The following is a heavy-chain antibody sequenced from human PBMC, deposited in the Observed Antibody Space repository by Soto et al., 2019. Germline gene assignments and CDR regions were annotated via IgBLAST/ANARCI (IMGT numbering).Heavy chain of an antibody. CDR1: GGSFSGYY. J-gene: IGHJ5*02. CDR2: INHSGST. CDR3: ARGRKRRGGSGSPFDP. D-gene: IGHD3-10*01. Sequence: SETLSLTCAVYGGSFSGYYWSWIRQPPGKGLEWIGEINHSGSTNYNPSLKSRVTISVDTSKNQFSLKLSSVTAADTAVYYCARGRKRRGGSGSPFDPWGQGTLVTVSS. V-gene: IGHV4-34*01.